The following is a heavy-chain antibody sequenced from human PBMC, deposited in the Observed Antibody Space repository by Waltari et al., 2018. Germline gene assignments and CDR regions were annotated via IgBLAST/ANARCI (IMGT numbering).Heavy chain of an antibody. CDR2: LAGSSDYI. V-gene: IGHV3-23*01. CDR1: WFAFSSYA. J-gene: IGHJ4*02. Sequence: EVQLLESGGGLVQPGGSLRRSCSASWFAFSSYAMSWVRQAPGKGMEWVSALAGSSDYIFYADSVKGRFTISRDNSKNTLYLQMNSLRGEDTAIYYCAKGTPVRGRPSIPDSWGQGTLVIVSS. CDR3: AKGTPVRGRPSIPDS. D-gene: IGHD6-6*01.